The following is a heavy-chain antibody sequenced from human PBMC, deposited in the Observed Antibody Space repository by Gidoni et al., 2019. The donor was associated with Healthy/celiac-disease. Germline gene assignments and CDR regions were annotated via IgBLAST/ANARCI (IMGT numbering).Heavy chain of an antibody. CDR2: ISSNGGST. V-gene: IGHV3-64D*06. D-gene: IGHD6-13*01. J-gene: IGHJ4*02. Sequence: EVQLVESGGGLVQPGGSLRLSCSASGFTFSSYAMHWVRQAPGKGLEYVSAISSNGGSTYYADSVKGRFTISRDNSKNTLYLQMSSLRAEDTAVYYCVKDQGIAAAGTGYFDYWGQGTLVTVS. CDR1: GFTFSSYA. CDR3: VKDQGIAAAGTGYFDY.